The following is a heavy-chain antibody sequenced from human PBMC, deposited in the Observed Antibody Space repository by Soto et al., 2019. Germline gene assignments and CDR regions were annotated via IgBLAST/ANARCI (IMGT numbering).Heavy chain of an antibody. D-gene: IGHD1-1*01. CDR2: FIPILGLA. V-gene: IGHV1-69*02. CDR1: GGSFNSHS. Sequence: SVKGSCKFSGGSFNSHSINCVRQAPGQVLQWVGRFIPILGLANYAKSFQGRVTITADKSTSTAYMELSSLGSDDTAVYYCARPSSHTATTGTFNYWGQGTPVSVSS. CDR3: ARPSSHTATTGTFNY. J-gene: IGHJ4*02.